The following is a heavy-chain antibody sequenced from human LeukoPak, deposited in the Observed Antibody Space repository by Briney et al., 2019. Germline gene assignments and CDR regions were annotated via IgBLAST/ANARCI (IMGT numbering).Heavy chain of an antibody. Sequence: GRSLRLSCAASGFTFSSYSMNWVRQAPGKGLEWVSSISSSSYIYYADSVKGRFTISRDNAENSLYLQMNSLRAEDTAVYYCAKESSGGWYFDYWGQGTLVTVSS. CDR3: AKESSGGWYFDY. V-gene: IGHV3-21*01. CDR2: ISSSSYI. J-gene: IGHJ4*02. D-gene: IGHD6-19*01. CDR1: GFTFSSYS.